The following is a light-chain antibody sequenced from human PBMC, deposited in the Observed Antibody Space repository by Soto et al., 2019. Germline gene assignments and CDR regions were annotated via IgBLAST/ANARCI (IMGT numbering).Light chain of an antibody. Sequence: DIQMTQSPSSVSASVGDRVTITCRASQGISHYLAWYQQKPGNVPKRLIYDASTLQSGVPSRFSGSGSGTEFTLTISSVQPEDVATYYCQKYNSAPDTFGQGTKLEIK. CDR3: QKYNSAPDT. J-gene: IGKJ2*01. V-gene: IGKV1-27*01. CDR1: QGISHY. CDR2: DAS.